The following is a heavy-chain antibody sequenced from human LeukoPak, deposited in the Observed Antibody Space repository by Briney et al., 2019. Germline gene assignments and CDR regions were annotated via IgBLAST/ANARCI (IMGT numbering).Heavy chain of an antibody. CDR1: GFTFSTYW. CDR3: VREGRSGWSQTFDY. CDR2: MNSHGSDT. V-gene: IGHV3-74*01. Sequence: GGSLRLSCAASGFTFSTYWMHWVRQAPGKGLVWVSQMNSHGSDTNYADFVKGRFTISRDNAKNTLYLQMNSLRAEDTAVYYCVREGRSGWSQTFDYWGQGTLITVSS. D-gene: IGHD6-19*01. J-gene: IGHJ4*02.